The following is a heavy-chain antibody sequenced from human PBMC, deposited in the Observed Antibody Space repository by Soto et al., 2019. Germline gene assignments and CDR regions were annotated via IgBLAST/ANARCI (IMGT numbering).Heavy chain of an antibody. J-gene: IGHJ4*02. CDR1: GGSISSSSYY. V-gene: IGHV4-39*01. CDR3: ARHLGVMITFGGVIPKALYY. D-gene: IGHD3-16*02. CDR2: IYYSGST. Sequence: SETLSLTCTVSGGSISSSSYYWGWIRQPPGKGLEWIGSIYYSGSTYYNPSLKSRVTISVDTSKNQFSLKLSSVTAADTAVYYCARHLGVMITFGGVIPKALYYWGQGTLVTVSS.